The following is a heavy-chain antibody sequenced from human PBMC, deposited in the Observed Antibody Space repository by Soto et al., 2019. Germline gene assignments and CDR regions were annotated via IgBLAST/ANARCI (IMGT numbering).Heavy chain of an antibody. CDR3: ARSCVWGSYHRYFDY. V-gene: IGHV4-34*01. CDR1: GGSFSDYY. D-gene: IGHD3-16*02. CDR2: INHSGST. J-gene: IGHJ4*02. Sequence: SETLSLTCAVYGGSFSDYYWTWIRQPPGKELEWIGEINHSGSTNYNPSLKSRVTISLDTSKNQFSLKLSSVTAADTAMYYCARSCVWGSYHRYFDYWGQGSQVTVSS.